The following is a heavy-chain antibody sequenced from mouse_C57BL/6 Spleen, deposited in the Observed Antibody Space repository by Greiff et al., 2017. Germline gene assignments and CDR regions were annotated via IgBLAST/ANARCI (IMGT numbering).Heavy chain of an antibody. V-gene: IGHV5-17*01. J-gene: IGHJ2*01. CDR3: ARSGVVATRYFDY. D-gene: IGHD1-1*01. Sequence: DVMLVESGGGLVKPGGSLKLSCAASGFTFSDYGMHWVRQAPEKGLEWVAYISSGSSTIYYADTVKGRFTISRDNAKNTLFLQMTSLRSEDAAMYYCARSGVVATRYFDYWGQGTTLTVSS. CDR1: GFTFSDYG. CDR2: ISSGSSTI.